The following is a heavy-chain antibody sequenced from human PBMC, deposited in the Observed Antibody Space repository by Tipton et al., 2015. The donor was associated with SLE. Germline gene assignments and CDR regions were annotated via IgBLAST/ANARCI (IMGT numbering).Heavy chain of an antibody. CDR1: GGSFSGYY. V-gene: IGHV4-34*01. D-gene: IGHD3-10*01. CDR3: ASLRTEYYYGSRADY. Sequence: TLSLTCAVYGGSFSGYYWSWIRQPPGKGLEWIGEINHSGSTNYNPSLKSRVTISVDTSKNQFSLKLSPVTAADTGVYYCASLRTEYYYGSRADYWGQGPLVTVSS. CDR2: INHSGST. J-gene: IGHJ4*02.